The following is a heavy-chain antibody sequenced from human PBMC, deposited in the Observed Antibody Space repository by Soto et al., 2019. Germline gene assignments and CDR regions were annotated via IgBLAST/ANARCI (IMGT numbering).Heavy chain of an antibody. D-gene: IGHD3-22*01. V-gene: IGHV4-30-2*01. CDR2: IYHSGST. CDR3: ASGAPVVNDY. CDR1: GGSISSGGYS. J-gene: IGHJ4*02. Sequence: QLQLQESGSGLVKPSQTLSLTCAVSGGSISSGGYSWSWIRQPPGKGLEWIGYIYHSGSTYYNPSLTSRVTISVDRSTNQFSLKLRSVTAADTAVYYGASGAPVVNDYWGQGTLVTVSS.